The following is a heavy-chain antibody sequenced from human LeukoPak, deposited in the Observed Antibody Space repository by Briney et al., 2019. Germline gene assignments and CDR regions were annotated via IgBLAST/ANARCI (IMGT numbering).Heavy chain of an antibody. CDR3: ARDSEDTTMGPGY. V-gene: IGHV3-48*01. D-gene: IGHD5-18*01. CDR1: GFTFSSYS. Sequence: GGSLRLSCAASGFTFSSYSMNWVRQAPGKGLEWVSYISSSSSTIYYADSVKGRFTISRDNAKNSLYLQMNSLRAEDTAVYYCARDSEDTTMGPGYWGQGTLVTVSS. J-gene: IGHJ4*02. CDR2: ISSSSSTI.